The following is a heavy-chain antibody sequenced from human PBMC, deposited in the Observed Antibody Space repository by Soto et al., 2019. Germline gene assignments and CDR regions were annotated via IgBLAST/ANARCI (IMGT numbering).Heavy chain of an antibody. CDR3: ARGHCSGGSCYLYYFDY. Sequence: GGSLRLSCAASGFTFSSYAMSWVRQAPGKGLEWVSAINGSGGSTYYADSVKGRFTISRDNSKNTLYLQMNSLRAEDTAVYYCARGHCSGGSCYLYYFDYWGQGTLVTVSS. CDR2: INGSGGST. J-gene: IGHJ4*02. V-gene: IGHV3-23*01. CDR1: GFTFSSYA. D-gene: IGHD2-15*01.